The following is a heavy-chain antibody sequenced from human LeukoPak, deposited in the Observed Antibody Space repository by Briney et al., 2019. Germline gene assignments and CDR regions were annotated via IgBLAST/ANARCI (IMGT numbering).Heavy chain of an antibody. D-gene: IGHD6-19*01. CDR1: GYSFTSYW. J-gene: IGHJ4*02. Sequence: GESLKISCKGSGYSFTSYWIAWVRQMPGKGLEWMGIIYPGDSATRYSPSFQGQVTTSADKSISTAYLQWSSLKASDTATYYCARNTSGWMNYWGQGTLVTVSS. CDR2: IYPGDSAT. CDR3: ARNTSGWMNY. V-gene: IGHV5-51*06.